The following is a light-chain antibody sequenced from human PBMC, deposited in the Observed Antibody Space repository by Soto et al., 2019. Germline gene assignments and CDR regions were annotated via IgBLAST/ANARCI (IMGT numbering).Light chain of an antibody. CDR2: WAS. J-gene: IGKJ1*01. CDR3: QQSYSTPWT. Sequence: DIVMTQSPDSLAVSLGERATINCKSSQSVLYSSNNKNYLAWYQQKPGQPPKLLIYWASTRESGVPDRFSGSGSGTDFTLTINSLQAEDVAVYYCQQSYSTPWTFGQGTKVDIK. V-gene: IGKV4-1*01. CDR1: QSVLYSSNNKNY.